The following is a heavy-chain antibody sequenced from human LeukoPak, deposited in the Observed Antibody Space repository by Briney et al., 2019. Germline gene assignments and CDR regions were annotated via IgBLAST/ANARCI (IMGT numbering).Heavy chain of an antibody. D-gene: IGHD3-22*01. Sequence: SETLSLTCTVSGGSISSYYWSWIRQPPGKGLEWIGYIYYSGSTNYNPSLKSRVTISVDTSKNQFSPKLSSVTAADTAVYYCARLTTMIVVVPNAFDIWGQGTMVTVSS. CDR2: IYYSGST. CDR1: GGSISSYY. J-gene: IGHJ3*02. V-gene: IGHV4-59*08. CDR3: ARLTTMIVVVPNAFDI.